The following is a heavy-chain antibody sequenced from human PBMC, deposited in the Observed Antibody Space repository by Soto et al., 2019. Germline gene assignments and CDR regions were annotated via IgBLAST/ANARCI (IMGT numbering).Heavy chain of an antibody. D-gene: IGHD2-15*01. J-gene: IGHJ6*02. Sequence: GGSLRLSCAASGFTFSSYAMSWVRQAPGEGLEWVSYISSSNRTINYADSVKGRFIISRDNAKNSLYLQMHRLRDEDTAVYYCAREGWPLLQTGMDVWGQGTKVTVSS. CDR3: AREGWPLLQTGMDV. CDR2: ISSSNRTI. CDR1: GFTFSSYA. V-gene: IGHV3-48*02.